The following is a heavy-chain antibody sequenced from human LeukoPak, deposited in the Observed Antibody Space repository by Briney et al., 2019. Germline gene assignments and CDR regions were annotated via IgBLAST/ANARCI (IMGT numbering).Heavy chain of an antibody. D-gene: IGHD3-10*01. CDR2: IDPNSGGT. CDR3: ARGRDTTMVRGVITNYFDL. J-gene: IGHJ2*01. V-gene: IGHV1-2*02. Sequence: ASVTVSCRASGYTFTSHYIHWVRQAPGQGLEWMGWIDPNSGGTNYAQRFLGSVTMTGDTSINTAFMEVRRLRSDDTAIYYCARGRDTTMVRGVITNYFDLWGRGSLVTVSS. CDR1: GYTFTSHY.